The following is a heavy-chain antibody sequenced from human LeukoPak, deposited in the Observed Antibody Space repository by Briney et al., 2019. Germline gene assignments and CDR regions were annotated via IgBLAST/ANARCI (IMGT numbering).Heavy chain of an antibody. CDR2: ISANGGGT. Sequence: PRGSLTLSSAGCGFTFTSYAMHWLRKAPGKGLKYVSAISANGGGTYYADSVKGRITISRDNSKNTLYLQMSSLRAEDTAFYYCVKDQTGVGIGTGLFDLWGRGTLVTVSS. V-gene: IGHV3-64D*06. CDR1: GFTFTSYA. J-gene: IGHJ2*01. D-gene: IGHD3-3*01. CDR3: VKDQTGVGIGTGLFDL.